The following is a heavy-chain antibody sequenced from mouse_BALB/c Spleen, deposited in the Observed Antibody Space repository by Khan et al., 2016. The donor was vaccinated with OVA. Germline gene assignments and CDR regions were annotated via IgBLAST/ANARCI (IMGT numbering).Heavy chain of an antibody. V-gene: IGHV1S22*01. J-gene: IGHJ4*01. CDR3: TRGTTAPYVMDY. Sequence: LQQSGSELVSPGASVKLSCKTSGYTFSTYWMHWVKQRPGQGLEWIGNIYPGSGSPNYDEKFKSKATLTVDTSSTTAYMQLSSLTSEDSAVYYCTRGTTAPYVMDYWGQGTSVTVSS. D-gene: IGHD1-2*01. CDR2: IYPGSGSP. CDR1: GYTFSTYW.